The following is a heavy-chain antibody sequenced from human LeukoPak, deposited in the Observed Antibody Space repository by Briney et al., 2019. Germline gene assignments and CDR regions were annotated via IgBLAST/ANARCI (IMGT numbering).Heavy chain of an antibody. J-gene: IGHJ6*03. Sequence: PGRSLRPSCAASGFTFSGYGMHWVRQAPGKGLEWVAVIWYDGSNKYYADSVKGRFTISRDNSKNTLYLQMNSLRAEDTAVYYCARVTVTTETYYYYYMDVWGKGTTVTVSS. CDR1: GFTFSGYG. D-gene: IGHD4-17*01. V-gene: IGHV3-33*01. CDR3: ARVTVTTETYYYYYMDV. CDR2: IWYDGSNK.